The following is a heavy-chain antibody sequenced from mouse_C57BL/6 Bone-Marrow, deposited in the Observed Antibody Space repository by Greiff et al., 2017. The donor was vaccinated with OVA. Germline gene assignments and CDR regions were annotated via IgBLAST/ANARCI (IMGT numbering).Heavy chain of an antibody. Sequence: EVKLVESEGGLVQPGSSMKLSCTASGFTFSDYYMAWVRQVPEKGLEWVANINYDGSSTYYLDSLKSRFIISRDNAKNILYLQMSSLKSEDTATYYCARGGYYSNSAWFAYWGQGTLVTVSA. D-gene: IGHD2-5*01. CDR3: ARGGYYSNSAWFAY. V-gene: IGHV5-16*01. CDR1: GFTFSDYY. J-gene: IGHJ3*01. CDR2: INYDGSST.